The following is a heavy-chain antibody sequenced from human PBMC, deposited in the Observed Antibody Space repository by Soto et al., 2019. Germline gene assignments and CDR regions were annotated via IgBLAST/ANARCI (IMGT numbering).Heavy chain of an antibody. CDR3: AHIVVAGLGYYFDY. CDR2: IYWDDDK. CDR1: GFSLSSTRMA. D-gene: IGHD6-19*01. J-gene: IGHJ4*02. Sequence: QITLKKSGPTLVKPTQTLTLTCTFSGFSLSSTRMAVGWIRQPPGKALEWLALIYWDDDKRYSPFLKSRLTITNDTSKNQVVLTMSNMDPVDTARYYCAHIVVAGLGYYFDYWGQGTLVTVSS. V-gene: IGHV2-5*02.